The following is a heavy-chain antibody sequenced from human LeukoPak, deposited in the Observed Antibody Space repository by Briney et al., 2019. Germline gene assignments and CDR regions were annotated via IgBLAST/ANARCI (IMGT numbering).Heavy chain of an antibody. CDR1: GFTFSDYY. CDR2: ISSSGGTI. Sequence: PGGSLRLSCAASGFTFSDYYMSWIRQGPGKGLEWVSYISSSGGTIYYADSVKGRFTISRDNAKNSLYLQMNSLRAEDTAVYYCARESGGDLGEAFDIWGQGTTVTVSS. V-gene: IGHV3-11*04. CDR3: ARESGGDLGEAFDI. D-gene: IGHD1-26*01. J-gene: IGHJ3*02.